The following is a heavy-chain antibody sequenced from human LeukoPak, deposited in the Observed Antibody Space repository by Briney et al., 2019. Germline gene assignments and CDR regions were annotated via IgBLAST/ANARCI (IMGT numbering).Heavy chain of an antibody. V-gene: IGHV3-21*01. J-gene: IGHJ4*02. CDR1: GFTFSSYS. Sequence: GGSLRLSCAASGFTFSSYSMNWVRQAPGKGLEWVSSISSSSSYIYYADSVKGRFTISGDNAKNSLYLQMNSLRAEDTAVYYCARDHDDYGRGYYFDYWGQGTLVTVSS. D-gene: IGHD4-17*01. CDR3: ARDHDDYGRGYYFDY. CDR2: ISSSSSYI.